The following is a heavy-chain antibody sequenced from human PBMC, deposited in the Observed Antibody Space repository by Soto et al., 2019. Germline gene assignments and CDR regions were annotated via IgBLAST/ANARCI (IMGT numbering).Heavy chain of an antibody. D-gene: IGHD2-15*01. CDR3: ARTRDCSGGSCYEAFDI. CDR2: IYPGDSDT. J-gene: IGHJ3*02. Sequence: RDAETSSGKGRGYKDIRYWIAWVRQKTGKGLEWMGIIYPGDSDTRYSPSFQGQVTISADKSISTAYLQWSSLKASDTAMYYCARTRDCSGGSCYEAFDIWGQGTMVTVSS. CDR1: GYKDIRYW. V-gene: IGHV5-51*01.